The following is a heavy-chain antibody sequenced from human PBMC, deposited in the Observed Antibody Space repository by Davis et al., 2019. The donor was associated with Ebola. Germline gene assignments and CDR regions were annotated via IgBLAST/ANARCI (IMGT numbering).Heavy chain of an antibody. Sequence: GESLKISCAASGFTFSSYWMSWVRQAPGKGLEWLSYISSSGNTIYYADSVKGRFTISRDSAKNSLYLQMNGLRDEDTAVYYCARDRYGDYELDSWGQGTLVTVSS. CDR3: ARDRYGDYELDS. V-gene: IGHV3-48*02. J-gene: IGHJ5*01. CDR2: ISSSGNTI. CDR1: GFTFSSYW. D-gene: IGHD4-17*01.